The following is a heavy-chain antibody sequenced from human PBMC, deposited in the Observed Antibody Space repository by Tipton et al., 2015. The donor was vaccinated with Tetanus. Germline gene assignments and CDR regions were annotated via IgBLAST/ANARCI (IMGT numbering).Heavy chain of an antibody. Sequence: QLVQSGAEVKKPGASVKVSCKASGYTFTGYYIYWVRQAPGQGLEWMGWIDPNSGGTVYAQKVQGRVTMTRDTSISTAYMELSSVRSDDSAVYYCARNRGDYICFGVGVWGPGATVSVS. D-gene: IGHD3-22*01. V-gene: IGHV1-2*02. CDR1: GYTFTGYY. CDR3: ARNRGDYICFGVGV. CDR2: IDPNSGGT. J-gene: IGHJ6*01.